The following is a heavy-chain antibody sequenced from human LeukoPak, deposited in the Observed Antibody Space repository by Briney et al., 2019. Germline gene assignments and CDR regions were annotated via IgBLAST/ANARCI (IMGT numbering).Heavy chain of an antibody. D-gene: IGHD3-3*01. CDR1: GFTFSDYY. Sequence: GGSLRLSCVGSGFTFSDYYMSWIRQAPGKGLEWVSYISNDSVDKYYVDSVRGRFTISRDNSKKSMYLQMSGLRVEDTAVYYCARRDWVPGAVRAFDIWGQGTMVTVSS. CDR3: ARRDWVPGAVRAFDI. V-gene: IGHV3-11*04. J-gene: IGHJ3*02. CDR2: ISNDSVDK.